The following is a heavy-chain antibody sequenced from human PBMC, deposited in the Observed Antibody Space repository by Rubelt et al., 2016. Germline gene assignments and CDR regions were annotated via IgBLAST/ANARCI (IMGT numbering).Heavy chain of an antibody. CDR1: GGSFSGYY. CDR2: NNHSGST. D-gene: IGHD3-10*01. J-gene: IGHJ6*02. Sequence: QVQLQQWGAGLLKPSETLSLTCAVYGGSFSGYYWSWIRQPPGKGLEWIGENNHSGSTNYNPSLKGRDTISVDTSKNQFSRKLSSVSAADTAVYYCATYGSGSMDVWGQGTTVTVSS. CDR3: ATYGSGSMDV. V-gene: IGHV4-34*01.